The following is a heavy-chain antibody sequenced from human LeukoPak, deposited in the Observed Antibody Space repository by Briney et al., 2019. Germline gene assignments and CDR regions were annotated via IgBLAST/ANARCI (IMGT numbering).Heavy chain of an antibody. CDR2: TYYRSKWYN. D-gene: IGHD6-13*01. CDR3: ARGRNRRMQLVPHFDY. Sequence: SQTLSLTCAISGDSVSSNSAAWNWIRQSPSRGLEWLGRTYYRSKWYNDYAVSVKSRITINPDTSKNQFSLQLSSVTPEDTAMYYCARGRNRRMQLVPHFDYWGQGTLVTVSS. CDR1: GDSVSSNSAA. V-gene: IGHV6-1*01. J-gene: IGHJ4*02.